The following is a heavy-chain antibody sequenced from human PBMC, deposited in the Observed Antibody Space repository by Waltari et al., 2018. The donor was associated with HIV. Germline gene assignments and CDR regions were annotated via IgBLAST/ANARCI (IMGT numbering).Heavy chain of an antibody. Sequence: QVQLVQSGAEVKKPGASVKVSCKASGYTFTSYAMHWVRQAPGQRLEWMGWINAGNGNTKYSQKFQGRVTITRDTSASTAYMELSSLRSEDTAVYYCARDPATVISYYYGMDVWGQGTTVTVSS. J-gene: IGHJ6*02. CDR3: ARDPATVISYYYGMDV. CDR2: INAGNGNT. CDR1: GYTFTSYA. V-gene: IGHV1-3*01. D-gene: IGHD4-4*01.